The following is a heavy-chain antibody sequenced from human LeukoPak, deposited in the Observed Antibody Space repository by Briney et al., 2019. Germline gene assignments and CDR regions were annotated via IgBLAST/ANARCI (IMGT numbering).Heavy chain of an antibody. CDR3: AKAGCSSTSCYTNC. V-gene: IGHV3-30*18. Sequence: GRSLRLSCAASGFTFSDYAMHWVRQAPGKGLEWVAVISYDGSNKYYADSVKGRFTISRDNSKNTLYLQMNSLRTDDTAVYHCAKAGCSSTSCYTNCGGQENLVTVSP. CDR2: ISYDGSNK. CDR1: GFTFSDYA. J-gene: IGHJ4*02. D-gene: IGHD2-2*02.